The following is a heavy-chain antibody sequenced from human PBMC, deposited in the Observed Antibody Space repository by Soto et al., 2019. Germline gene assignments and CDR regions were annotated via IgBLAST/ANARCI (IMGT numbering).Heavy chain of an antibody. Sequence: QVQLVQSGAEVKKPGASVRVSCKASGYTFNDYGIIWVRQAPGQGLEWMGWNGPYGGVTNHAQTFQCRVTMTVDTSSTTADMELRSLRSDDTALYYCARCYCSVGSCYTCWHFDLWGPGTLVTVTA. V-gene: IGHV1-18*01. CDR3: ARCYCSVGSCYTCWHFDL. CDR1: GYTFNDYG. D-gene: IGHD2-15*01. J-gene: IGHJ2*01. CDR2: NGPYGGVT.